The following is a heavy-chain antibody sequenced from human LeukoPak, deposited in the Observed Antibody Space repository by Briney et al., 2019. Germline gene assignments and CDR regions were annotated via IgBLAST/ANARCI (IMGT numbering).Heavy chain of an antibody. CDR3: ARETYYCDSSGYYFWYFDL. Sequence: ASVKVSCKASGYTFTGYYMHWVRQAPGQGLEWMGWINPNSGGTNYAQKFQGRVTMTRDTSISTAYMELSRLRSGDTAVYYCARETYYCDSSGYYFWYFDLWGRGTLVTVSS. CDR1: GYTFTGYY. D-gene: IGHD3-22*01. V-gene: IGHV1-2*02. J-gene: IGHJ2*01. CDR2: INPNSGGT.